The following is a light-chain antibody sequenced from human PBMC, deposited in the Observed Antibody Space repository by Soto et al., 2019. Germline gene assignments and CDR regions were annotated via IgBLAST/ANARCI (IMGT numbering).Light chain of an antibody. CDR2: DNT. J-gene: IGLJ3*02. CDR3: GTWDSSLSAGV. V-gene: IGLV1-51*01. CDR1: SSNIGSNS. Sequence: QSVLTQPPSVSAAPGQTVTISCSGSSSNIGSNSVSWYQHLPGTAPKLLIYDNTMRPSGIPDRFSGSRSGTSATLGITGLETGDEADYYCGTWDSSLSAGVFGGGTKVTVL.